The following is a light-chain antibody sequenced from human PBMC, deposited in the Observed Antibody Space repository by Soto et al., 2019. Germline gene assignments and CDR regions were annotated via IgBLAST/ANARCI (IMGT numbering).Light chain of an antibody. CDR2: GAS. J-gene: IGKJ4*01. V-gene: IGKV3-15*01. CDR1: QSVRSN. CDR3: HQYNIWPPLL. Sequence: EIVMAQAPATLSVSPGEGATLSCSASQSVRSNLAWYQQKPGQAPRLLIYGASTRATGIPARFSGSGSGTEYTLTSSGLQSEDFAVYYCHQYNIWPPLLFGGGTKVDI.